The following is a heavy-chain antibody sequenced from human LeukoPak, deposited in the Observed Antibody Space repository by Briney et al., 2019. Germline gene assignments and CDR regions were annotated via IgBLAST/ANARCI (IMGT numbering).Heavy chain of an antibody. D-gene: IGHD2-15*01. V-gene: IGHV1-24*01. CDR1: GYTLTELS. CDR3: ATDPVGYCNADGCYSVDY. Sequence: ASVKVSCKVSGYTLTELSMHWVRQAPGKGLEWMGGFDPEHGETVYAQKFHGRLTMTEDTSTHTAYMELSSLRSDDTAVYYCATDPVGYCNADGCYSVDYWGQGTLVTVSS. CDR2: FDPEHGET. J-gene: IGHJ4*02.